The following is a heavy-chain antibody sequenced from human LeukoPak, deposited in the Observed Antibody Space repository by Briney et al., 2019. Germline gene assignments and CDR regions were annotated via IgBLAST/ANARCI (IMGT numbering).Heavy chain of an antibody. J-gene: IGHJ6*02. CDR1: GYTFTGYY. Sequence: GASVKVSCKASGYTFTGYYMHWVRQAPGQGLEWMGWINPNSGGTNYAQKFQERVTITRDMSTSTAYMELSSLRSEDTAVYYCAGGGYCSGGSCYPPYYYYGMDVWGQGTTVTVSS. D-gene: IGHD2-15*01. V-gene: IGHV1-2*02. CDR3: AGGGYCSGGSCYPPYYYYGMDV. CDR2: INPNSGGT.